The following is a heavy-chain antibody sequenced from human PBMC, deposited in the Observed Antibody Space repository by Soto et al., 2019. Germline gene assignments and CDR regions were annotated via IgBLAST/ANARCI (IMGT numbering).Heavy chain of an antibody. J-gene: IGHJ6*02. D-gene: IGHD1-1*01. V-gene: IGHV3-11*06. CDR2: ISTRSTYT. Sequence: VLLVESGGGLVKAGGSLRLSCAASGFIFSDYYMSWVRQTPGKGLEWVSYISTRSTYTNYADSVKGRFTISRDNTKNSVYLQMDSLRVEDTAFYYCARDLAWKRGKVGRYYYGMDVWGQGTTVTVSS. CDR3: ARDLAWKRGKVGRYYYGMDV. CDR1: GFIFSDYY.